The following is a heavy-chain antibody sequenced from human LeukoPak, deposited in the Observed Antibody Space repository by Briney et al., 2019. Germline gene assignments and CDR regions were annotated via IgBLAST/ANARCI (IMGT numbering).Heavy chain of an antibody. Sequence: ASVKLSCKASGYTFKNYDINWVRQATGQGLEWIGWMNPNSGDTGFAQKFQDRVSLTRDTSINAAYMELTSLRSGDTAGYYCARATPGGLHGYSFDYWGQGTVVTVYS. CDR3: ARATPGGLHGYSFDY. V-gene: IGHV1-8*02. D-gene: IGHD5-24*01. CDR1: GYTFKNYD. CDR2: MNPNSGDT. J-gene: IGHJ4*02.